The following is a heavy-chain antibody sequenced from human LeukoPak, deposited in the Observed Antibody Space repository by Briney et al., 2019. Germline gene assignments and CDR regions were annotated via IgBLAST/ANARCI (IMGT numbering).Heavy chain of an antibody. CDR3: AGILAAAGYDFDY. Sequence: GASVKVSCKASGYTFTGYYMHWVRQAPGQGLEWMGWINPNSGGTNYAQKFQGRVTMTRDTSISTAYMELSGLRSDDTAVYYCAGILAAAGYDFDYWGQGTLVTVSS. J-gene: IGHJ4*02. D-gene: IGHD6-13*01. CDR2: INPNSGGT. V-gene: IGHV1-2*02. CDR1: GYTFTGYY.